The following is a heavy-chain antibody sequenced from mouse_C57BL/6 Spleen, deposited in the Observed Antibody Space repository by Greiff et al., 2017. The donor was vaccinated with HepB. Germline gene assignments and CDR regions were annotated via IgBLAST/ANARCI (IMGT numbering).Heavy chain of an antibody. D-gene: IGHD2-3*01. J-gene: IGHJ3*01. V-gene: IGHV1-26*01. CDR3: ARFYDGYYSWFAY. Sequence: EVQLQQSGPELVKPGASVKISCKASGYTFTDYYMNWVKQSHGKSLEWIGDINPNNGGTSYNQKFKGKATLTVDKSSSTAYMELRSRTSEDSAVYYCARFYDGYYSWFAYWGQGTLVTVSA. CDR2: INPNNGGT. CDR1: GYTFTDYY.